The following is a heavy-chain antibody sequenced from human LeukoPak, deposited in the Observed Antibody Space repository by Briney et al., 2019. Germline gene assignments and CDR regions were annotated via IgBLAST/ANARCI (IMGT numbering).Heavy chain of an antibody. J-gene: IGHJ3*02. D-gene: IGHD3-3*01. Sequence: PGGSLRLSCAASGFTFSTYGMHWVRQAPGKGLEWVAFIRNDGSTTYYADSVKGRFTISRDNSKNTLNLQMDSLRAEDTAVYYCAKDGVGRNYAAFEIWGQGTMVTVSS. V-gene: IGHV3-30*02. CDR3: AKDGVGRNYAAFEI. CDR2: IRNDGSTT. CDR1: GFTFSTYG.